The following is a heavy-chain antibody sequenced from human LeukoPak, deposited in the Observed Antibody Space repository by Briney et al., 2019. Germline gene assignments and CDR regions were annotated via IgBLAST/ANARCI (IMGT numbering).Heavy chain of an antibody. V-gene: IGHV1-8*03. CDR3: ARGLLRARGYYYYKDV. Sequence: ASVKVSCKASGYTFTSYDINWVRQATGQGLEWMGWMNPNSGNTGYAQKFQGRDTITRNTSISTAYMELSSLRSEDTAVYYCARGLLRARGYYYYKDVWGKGTTVTVSS. D-gene: IGHD5-24*01. CDR2: MNPNSGNT. J-gene: IGHJ6*03. CDR1: GYTFTSYD.